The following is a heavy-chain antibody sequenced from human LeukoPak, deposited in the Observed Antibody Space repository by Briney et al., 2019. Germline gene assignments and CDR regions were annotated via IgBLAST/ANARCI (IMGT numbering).Heavy chain of an antibody. CDR1: GFTFSSYS. D-gene: IGHD6-25*01. J-gene: IGHJ4*02. CDR2: ISSSSSYI. V-gene: IGHV3-21*01. CDR3: ARVFLSYSSGYYFDY. Sequence: GGSLRVSCAASGFTFSSYSMNWVRQAPGKGLEWVSSISSSSSYIYYADSVKGRFTISRDNAKNSLYLQMNSLRAEDTAVYYCARVFLSYSSGYYFDYWGQGTLVTVSS.